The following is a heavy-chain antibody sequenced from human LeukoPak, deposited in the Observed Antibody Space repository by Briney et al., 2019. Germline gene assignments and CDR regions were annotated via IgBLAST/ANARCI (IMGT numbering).Heavy chain of an antibody. J-gene: IGHJ4*02. Sequence: GGSLRLSCAASGFTFSNYGMHWVRQAPGKGLEWLAYIRYDASNDYYADSVKGRFTISRDNAKNSLYLQMNSLRAEDTAVYYCARDNMGFDYWGQGTLVTVSS. CDR1: GFTFSNYG. CDR3: ARDNMGFDY. CDR2: IRYDASND. D-gene: IGHD2/OR15-2a*01. V-gene: IGHV3-30*02.